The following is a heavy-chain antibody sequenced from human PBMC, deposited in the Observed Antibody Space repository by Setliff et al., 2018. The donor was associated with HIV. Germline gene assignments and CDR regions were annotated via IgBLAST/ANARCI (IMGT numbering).Heavy chain of an antibody. CDR2: IIHILGTA. J-gene: IGHJ6*03. D-gene: IGHD3-10*01. V-gene: IGHV1-69*13. CDR3: AKAVRGYGSTYYNYYYMDV. CDR1: RRTFSEDA. Sequence: SVKVSCKTSRRTFSEDAINWVRQAPGEGLEWVGGIIHILGTADYAEKFQGRVTITADEPRSTVYLEVSNLRSEDTAVYYCAKAVRGYGSTYYNYYYMDVWGKGTTVTVSS.